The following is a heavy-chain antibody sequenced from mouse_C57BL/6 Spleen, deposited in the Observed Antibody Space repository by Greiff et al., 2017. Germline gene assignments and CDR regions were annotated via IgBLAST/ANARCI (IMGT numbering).Heavy chain of an antibody. J-gene: IGHJ2*01. CDR1: GYAFSSSW. CDR2: IYPGDGDT. CDR3: ARYYYYGSRYYFDY. D-gene: IGHD1-1*01. Sequence: VQLQESGPELVKPGASVKISCKASGYAFSSSWMNWVKQRPGKGLEWIGRIYPGDGDTNYNGKFKGKATLTADKSSSTAYMQLSSLTSEDSAVYFCARYYYYGSRYYFDYWGQGTTLTVSS. V-gene: IGHV1-82*01.